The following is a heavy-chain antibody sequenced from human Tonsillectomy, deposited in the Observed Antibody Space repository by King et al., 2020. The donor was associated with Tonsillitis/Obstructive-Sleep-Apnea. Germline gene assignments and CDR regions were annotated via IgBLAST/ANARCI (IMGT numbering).Heavy chain of an antibody. V-gene: IGHV3-7*03. CDR1: GFIFSDSW. CDR2: IKQDGGVK. J-gene: IGHJ4*02. Sequence: VQLVESGGGLVQPGGSLRVSCAASGFIFSDSWMSWVRQAPGKGLEWVANIKQDGGVKYYVDSVKGRFTISRDNAKNSLFLQMSSLRAEDTAVYYCVRDGGGFDYWGQGTLVTVSS. CDR3: VRDGGGFDY. D-gene: IGHD3-16*01.